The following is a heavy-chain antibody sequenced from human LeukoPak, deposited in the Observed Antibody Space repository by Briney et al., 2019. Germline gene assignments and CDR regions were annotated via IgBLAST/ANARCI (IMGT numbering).Heavy chain of an antibody. CDR2: MYYSRIT. J-gene: IGHJ4*02. Sequence: SETLSLTCTVSGVSISSYYCSWIRQPPGKGLEWIGYMYYSRITNYNPSLKSRVTISVDTYKNQFSLKLRSVTAADTAVYYCVRSSTYHLFDDWGQGTLVTVSS. V-gene: IGHV4-59*08. CDR3: VRSSTYHLFDD. D-gene: IGHD2-15*01. CDR1: GVSISSYY.